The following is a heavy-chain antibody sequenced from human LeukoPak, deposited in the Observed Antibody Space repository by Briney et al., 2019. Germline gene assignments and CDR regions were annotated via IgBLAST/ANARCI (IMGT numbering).Heavy chain of an antibody. CDR2: IRLDGATT. D-gene: IGHD4-17*01. CDR3: AKEIWPTVTTPGRTYFDY. J-gene: IGHJ4*02. CDR1: GFPFSSYA. V-gene: IGHV3-23*01. Sequence: GSLRPSCAASGFPFSSYAMSWVRQAPGEGLELVSGIRLDGATTYYAGSVKGRFTISRDNSRNTLYLQMNSLRAEDTAVYYCAKEIWPTVTTPGRTYFDYWGQGTLVTVSS.